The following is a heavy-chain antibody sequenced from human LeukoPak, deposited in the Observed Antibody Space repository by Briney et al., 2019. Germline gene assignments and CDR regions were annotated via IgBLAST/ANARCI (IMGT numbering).Heavy chain of an antibody. J-gene: IGHJ3*02. Sequence: GRSLRLSCAASGFTFSSYAMHWVRQAPGKGLEWVAVISYDGSNKYYADSVKGRFTISRDNSKNTLYLQMNSLRAEDTAVYYCARDFKGEAEGAFDIWGQGTMVTVSS. CDR3: ARDFKGEAEGAFDI. CDR1: GFTFSSYA. CDR2: ISYDGSNK. V-gene: IGHV3-30-3*01. D-gene: IGHD3-16*01.